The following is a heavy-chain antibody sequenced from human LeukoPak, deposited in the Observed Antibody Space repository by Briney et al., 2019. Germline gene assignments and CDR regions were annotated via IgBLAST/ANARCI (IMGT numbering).Heavy chain of an antibody. CDR3: TKASRIAASLTYFQH. V-gene: IGHV3-23*01. CDR2: VTGSGGNT. J-gene: IGHJ1*01. CDR1: GFTLSSYA. D-gene: IGHD6-13*01. Sequence: GGSLRLSCAASGFTLSSYAMSWVRQAPGKGLEWVSAVTGSGGNTYYADSVKGRFTISRDNSKNMLSLQMNGLRAEDTAVYYCTKASRIAASLTYFQHWGQGALDTVSS.